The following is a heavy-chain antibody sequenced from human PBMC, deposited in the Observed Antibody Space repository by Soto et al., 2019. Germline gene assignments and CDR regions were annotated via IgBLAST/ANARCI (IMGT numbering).Heavy chain of an antibody. CDR2: ISYDGSNK. D-gene: IGHD1-1*01. CDR1: RFTFSSYA. V-gene: IGHV3-30-3*01. Sequence: GGSLRLSCAASRFTFSSYAMHWVRQAPGKGLEWVAVISYDGSNKYYADSVKGRFTISRDNSKNTLYLQMNSLRAEDTAVYYCARVRFDGTGFFDYWGQGTLVTVSS. CDR3: ARVRFDGTGFFDY. J-gene: IGHJ4*02.